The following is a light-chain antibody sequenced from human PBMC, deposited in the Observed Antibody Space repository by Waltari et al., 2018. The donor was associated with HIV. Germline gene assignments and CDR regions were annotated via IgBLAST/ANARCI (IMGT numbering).Light chain of an antibody. J-gene: IGLJ3*02. CDR3: AAWDGSLNGWV. CDR2: NKN. Sequence: QSVLTQPPSASGTPGPRVTISCSGRSSNIGSNTVNWYQQLPGTAPKLLIYNKNQRPSGVPDRFSGSKSGTSASLAISGLQSEDEADYYCAAWDGSLNGWVFGGGTKLTVL. CDR1: SSNIGSNT. V-gene: IGLV1-44*01.